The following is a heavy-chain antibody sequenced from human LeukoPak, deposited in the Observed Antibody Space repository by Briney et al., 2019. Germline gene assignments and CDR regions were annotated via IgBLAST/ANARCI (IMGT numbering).Heavy chain of an antibody. J-gene: IGHJ4*02. CDR1: GFTFSSYG. D-gene: IGHD2-2*01. Sequence: GGSLGLSCAASGFTFSSYGMHWVRQAPGKGLEWVAVIWYDGSNKYYADSVKGRFTISRDNSKNTLYLQMNSLRAEDTAVYYCARDESVVPATPLNDYWGQGTLVTVSS. CDR3: ARDESVVPATPLNDY. CDR2: IWYDGSNK. V-gene: IGHV3-33*01.